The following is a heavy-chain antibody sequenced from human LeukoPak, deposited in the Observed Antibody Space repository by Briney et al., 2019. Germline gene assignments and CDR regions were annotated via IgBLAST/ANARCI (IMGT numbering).Heavy chain of an antibody. V-gene: IGHV3-23*01. J-gene: IGHJ4*02. CDR2: ISGSGFGT. Sequence: PGGSLRLSCAASGFTFSSYAMSWVRQAPRKGLEWVSVISGSGFGTYYADSVKGRFTISRDNSKNTLYLQMNNLRAEDTAVYYCAKDKDDYRLFDYWGQGTLVTVSS. D-gene: IGHD4-11*01. CDR3: AKDKDDYRLFDY. CDR1: GFTFSSYA.